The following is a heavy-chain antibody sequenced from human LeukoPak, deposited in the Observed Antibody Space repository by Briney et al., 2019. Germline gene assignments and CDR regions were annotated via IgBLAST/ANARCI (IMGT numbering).Heavy chain of an antibody. J-gene: IGHJ3*02. V-gene: IGHV5-51*01. CDR3: ARRRIVGSGWYDGAFDI. CDR2: IYPHDSDT. D-gene: IGHD6-19*01. CDR1: GYYFPTYW. Sequence: PGESLKISCQTSGYYFPTYWIGWGRQVPGKGGEWMGIIYPHDSDTRYSPSFQGQVTISADKSINTAYLHWSSLRSSDTAMYYCARRRIVGSGWYDGAFDIWGQGTMVSVS.